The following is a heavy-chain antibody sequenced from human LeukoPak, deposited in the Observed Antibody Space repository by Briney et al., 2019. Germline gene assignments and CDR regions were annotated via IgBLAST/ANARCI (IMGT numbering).Heavy chain of an antibody. D-gene: IGHD3-10*01. V-gene: IGHV4-39*02. J-gene: IGHJ4*02. CDR1: GGSISSSSYY. CDR3: ARDRGAMVRGVIDY. CDR2: IYYSGST. Sequence: PSETLSLTCTVSGGSISSSSYYWGWIRQPPGKGLEWIGSIYYSGSTYYNPSLKSRVTISVDTSKNQFSLKLNSVTAADTAVYYCARDRGAMVRGVIDYWGQGTLVTVSS.